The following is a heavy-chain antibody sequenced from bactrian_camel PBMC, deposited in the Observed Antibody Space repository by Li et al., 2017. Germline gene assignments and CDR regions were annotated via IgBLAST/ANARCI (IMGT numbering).Heavy chain of an antibody. CDR3: AAGQGVGWCLDVIRVGAEPDFDY. CDR1: GFDDADAE. V-gene: IGHV3S63*01. Sequence: QVQLVESGGGSVQIGGSLTLACAASRGFDDADAEWGWFRQAPGKEREGVASIDSDGETTYADPVKGRFTISRDNARNSVYLQMHSLKPEDSATYYCAAGQGVGWCLDVIRVGAEPDFDYWGHGTQVTVS. CDR2: IDSDGET. D-gene: IGHD5*01. J-gene: IGHJ6*01.